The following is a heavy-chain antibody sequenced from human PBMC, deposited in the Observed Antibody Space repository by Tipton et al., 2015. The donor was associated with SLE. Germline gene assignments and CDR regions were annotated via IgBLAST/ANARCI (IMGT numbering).Heavy chain of an antibody. CDR3: VKGGGAAARRGHTDFDY. V-gene: IGHV3-64D*06. Sequence: SLRLSCSASGFTFSSYAMHWVRQAPGKGLEYVSAISSNGGSTYYADSVKGRFTISRDNSKSTLYLQMSSLRAEDTAVYYCVKGGGAAARRGHTDFDYWGQGTLVTVSS. CDR1: GFTFSSYA. J-gene: IGHJ4*02. CDR2: ISSNGGST. D-gene: IGHD6-6*01.